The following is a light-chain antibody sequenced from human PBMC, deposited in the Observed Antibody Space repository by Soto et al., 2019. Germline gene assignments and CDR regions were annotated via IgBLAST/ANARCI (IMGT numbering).Light chain of an antibody. J-gene: IGKJ1*01. CDR2: GAS. CDR3: QQYGSSLWT. Sequence: EIVLTQSPGTLSLSPGERATLSCRASQSVSSSYLAWYQQKPGQAPRLLIYGASSRATGIPDRFSGSGSGTDFTLTIRRLEPEDFEVYYCQQYGSSLWTFGQGTKGEIK. CDR1: QSVSSSY. V-gene: IGKV3-20*01.